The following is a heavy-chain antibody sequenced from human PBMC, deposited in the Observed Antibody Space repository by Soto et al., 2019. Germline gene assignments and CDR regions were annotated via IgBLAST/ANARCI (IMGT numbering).Heavy chain of an antibody. CDR3: AKVGDGYLQRQGMDV. D-gene: IGHD6-25*01. J-gene: IGHJ6*02. CDR2: ISYDGSNK. V-gene: IGHV3-30*18. CDR1: GFTFSSYG. Sequence: PGGSLRLSCAASGFTFSSYGMHWVRQAPGKGLEWVAVISYDGSNKYYADSVKGRFTISRDNSKNTLYLQMNSLRAEDTAVYYCAKVGDGYLQRQGMDVWGQGTTVTVSS.